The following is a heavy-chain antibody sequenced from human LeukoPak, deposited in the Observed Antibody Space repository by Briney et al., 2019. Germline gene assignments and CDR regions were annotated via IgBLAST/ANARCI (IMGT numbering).Heavy chain of an antibody. CDR2: VRNDGSSE. Sequence: GGSLRLSCAASGFVLSDYGMHWVRQAPGKGLEWVAFVRNDGSSEYYVGSVKGRFTISRDKSKNTLYLQMNSLRVEDTAAYSCAKESDSGYHSEGPRNWGLGTLVTVSS. CDR1: GFVLSDYG. D-gene: IGHD5-12*01. J-gene: IGHJ4*02. V-gene: IGHV3-30*02. CDR3: AKESDSGYHSEGPRN.